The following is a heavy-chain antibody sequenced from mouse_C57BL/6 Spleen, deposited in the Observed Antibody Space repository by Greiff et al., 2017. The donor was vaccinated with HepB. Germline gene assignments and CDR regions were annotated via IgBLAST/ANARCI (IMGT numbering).Heavy chain of an antibody. CDR1: GYSITSGYY. CDR2: ISYDGSN. D-gene: IGHD1-1*01. V-gene: IGHV3-6*01. J-gene: IGHJ4*01. Sequence: EVKLMESGPGLVKPSQSLSLTCSVTGYSITSGYYWNWIRQFPGNKLEWMGYISYDGSNNYNPSLKNRISITRDTSKNQFFLKLNSVTTEDTATYYCARDPYYYYGSRGAMDYWGQGTSVTVSS. CDR3: ARDPYYYYGSRGAMDY.